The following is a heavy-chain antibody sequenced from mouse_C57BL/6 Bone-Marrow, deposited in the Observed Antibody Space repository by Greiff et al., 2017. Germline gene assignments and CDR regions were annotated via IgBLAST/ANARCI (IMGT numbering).Heavy chain of an antibody. J-gene: IGHJ4*01. D-gene: IGHD1-1*01. CDR2: IYPRSGNT. CDR1: GYTFTSYG. V-gene: IGHV1-81*01. Sequence: VQRVESGAVLARPGASVKLSCKASGYTFTSYGISWVKQRTGQGLEWIGEIYPRSGNTYYNEKFKGKATLTADKSSSTAYMGLRSLTAEDSAVYFSTRKGLLLQLDYWGQGTSVTVSS. CDR3: TRKGLLLQLDY.